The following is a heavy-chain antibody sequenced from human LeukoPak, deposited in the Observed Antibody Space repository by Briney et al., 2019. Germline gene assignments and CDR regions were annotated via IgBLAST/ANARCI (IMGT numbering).Heavy chain of an antibody. Sequence: ASVKVSCKASGYTFTGYYMHWVRQAPGQGLEWMGWIYPNSGGTNYAQKFQGRVTMTRDTSISTAYMELSRLRSDDTAVYYCARDRSILTGYYYFDYWGQGTLVTVSS. CDR2: IYPNSGGT. CDR1: GYTFTGYY. CDR3: ARDRSILTGYYYFDY. V-gene: IGHV1-2*02. J-gene: IGHJ4*02. D-gene: IGHD3-9*01.